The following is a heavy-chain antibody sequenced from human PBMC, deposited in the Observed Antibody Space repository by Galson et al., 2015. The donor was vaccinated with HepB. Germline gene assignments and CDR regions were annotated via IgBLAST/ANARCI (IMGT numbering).Heavy chain of an antibody. CDR1: GFTLSSYA. Sequence: SLRLSCAASGFTLSSYAMHWVRQAPGKGLEWVAVISYDGSNKYYADSVKGRFTISRDNSKNTLYLQMNSLRAEDTAVYYCARGFYDYGDYFDYWGQGTLVTVSS. CDR2: ISYDGSNK. CDR3: ARGFYDYGDYFDY. D-gene: IGHD4-17*01. J-gene: IGHJ4*02. V-gene: IGHV3-30*04.